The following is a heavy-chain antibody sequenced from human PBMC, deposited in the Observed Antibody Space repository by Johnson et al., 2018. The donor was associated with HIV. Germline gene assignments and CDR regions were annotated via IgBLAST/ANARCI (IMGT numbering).Heavy chain of an antibody. D-gene: IGHD2-21*02. Sequence: QVQLVESGGGVVRPGESLRLSCAGSGFTFNEYAMSWVRQTPGKGLEWVAVISYDGSNKYYADSVKGRFTISRDNSKNTLYLQMNSLRAEDTAVYYCAKCDGGDCYYDAFDIWGQGTMVTVSS. V-gene: IGHV3-30*18. CDR2: ISYDGSNK. CDR3: AKCDGGDCYYDAFDI. CDR1: GFTFNEYA. J-gene: IGHJ3*02.